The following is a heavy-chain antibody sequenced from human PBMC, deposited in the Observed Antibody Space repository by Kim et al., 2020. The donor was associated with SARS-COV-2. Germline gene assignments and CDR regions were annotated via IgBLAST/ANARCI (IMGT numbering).Heavy chain of an antibody. Sequence: LSLTCAASGFTFSSYAMHWVRQAPGKGLEWVAVISYDGSNKYYADSVKGRFTISRDNSKNTLYLQMNSLRAEDTAVYYCARDDSSTFGGVIVNRPLDYWGQGTLVTVSS. D-gene: IGHD3-16*02. CDR2: ISYDGSNK. CDR1: GFTFSSYA. J-gene: IGHJ4*02. V-gene: IGHV3-30*04. CDR3: ARDDSSTFGGVIVNRPLDY.